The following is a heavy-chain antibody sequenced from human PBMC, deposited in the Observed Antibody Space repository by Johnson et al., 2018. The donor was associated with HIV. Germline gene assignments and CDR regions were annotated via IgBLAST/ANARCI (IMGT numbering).Heavy chain of an antibody. J-gene: IGHJ3*02. Sequence: VLLVESGGDVVRPGGSLRISCVASGFKLYEYDVSWVRQVPGKGLEWVSGINWSGGGTSYADSVKGRFTISRDNAKNSLYMQMNSLRAEDTALYYCARGVGGAGDDAFDIWGQGTMVTVSS. CDR1: GFKLYEYD. CDR3: ARGVGGAGDDAFDI. V-gene: IGHV3-20*04. D-gene: IGHD6-19*01. CDR2: INWSGGGT.